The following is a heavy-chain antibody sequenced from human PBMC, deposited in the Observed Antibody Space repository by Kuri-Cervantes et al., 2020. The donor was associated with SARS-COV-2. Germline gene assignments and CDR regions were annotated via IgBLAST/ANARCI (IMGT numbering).Heavy chain of an antibody. J-gene: IGHJ5*02. CDR3: ARKWTLPYSPNWFDP. CDR2: IGPSGTTK. D-gene: IGHD6-13*01. CDR1: GFIFSDYY. Sequence: GESLKISCTASGFIFSDYYMTWIRQAPGKGLEWVSNIGPSGTTKYYADSVKGRFTISRDNAKNSLYLQMNSLRAEDTAVYYCARKWTLPYSPNWFDPWGQGTLVTVSS. V-gene: IGHV3-11*04.